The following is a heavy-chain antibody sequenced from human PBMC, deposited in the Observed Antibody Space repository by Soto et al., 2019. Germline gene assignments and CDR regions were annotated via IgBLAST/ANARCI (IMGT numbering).Heavy chain of an antibody. J-gene: IGHJ6*02. CDR1: GYTFTGYY. V-gene: IGHV1-2*04. D-gene: IGHD5-12*01. CDR2: INPNSGGT. CDR3: ARDAGYTPGYYYYGMDV. Sequence: QVQLVQSGAEVKKPGASVKVSCKASGYTFTGYYMHWVRQAPGQGLEWMGWINPNSGGTNYAQKFQGWVTMTRDTSISTAYMELSRLSSDDTAVYYCARDAGYTPGYYYYGMDVWGQGTTVTVSS.